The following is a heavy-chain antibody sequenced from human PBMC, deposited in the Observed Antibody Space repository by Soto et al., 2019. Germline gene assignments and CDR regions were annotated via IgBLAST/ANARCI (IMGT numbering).Heavy chain of an antibody. Sequence: PSETLSLTCAVYGGSFSGYFWSWIRQPPGKGLEWIGEVDHTGSTNYNPSLTSRVTISVDRSKNQFFLQLSSVTAADTAVYYSARVHSSGWYAGYWGRGTLVTVSS. D-gene: IGHD6-19*01. V-gene: IGHV4-34*01. CDR2: VDHTGST. CDR3: ARVHSSGWYAGY. J-gene: IGHJ4*02. CDR1: GGSFSGYF.